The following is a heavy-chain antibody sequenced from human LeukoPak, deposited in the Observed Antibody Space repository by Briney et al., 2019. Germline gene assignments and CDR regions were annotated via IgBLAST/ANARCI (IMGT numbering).Heavy chain of an antibody. D-gene: IGHD4-17*01. CDR2: IHGSGAST. J-gene: IGHJ2*01. Sequence: GGSLRLSCAASGFSFSRYAMSWVRQAPGKGLEWVSAIHGSGASTNYADSVKGRFTISRDNSKSTLHLQMNSLRAEDTAIYHCAKVRIVGDYDWFFDLWGRGTLVTVSS. CDR3: AKVRIVGDYDWFFDL. CDR1: GFSFSRYA. V-gene: IGHV3-23*01.